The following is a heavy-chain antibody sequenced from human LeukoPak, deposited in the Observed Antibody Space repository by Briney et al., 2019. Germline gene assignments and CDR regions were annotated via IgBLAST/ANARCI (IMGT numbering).Heavy chain of an antibody. J-gene: IGHJ6*03. CDR2: ISGSGGST. CDR1: GFNFGGYA. CDR3: AKDNRFAFLSGYPYFMDV. V-gene: IGHV3-23*01. D-gene: IGHD3-3*01. Sequence: GGSLRLSCAASGFNFGGYAMRWVRQAPGKGLEWVSAISGSGGSTYYADSVKGRFTISRDNSKNPLYLQMNSLSAEDTDVYYCAKDNRFAFLSGYPYFMDVWGKGTTVTVAS.